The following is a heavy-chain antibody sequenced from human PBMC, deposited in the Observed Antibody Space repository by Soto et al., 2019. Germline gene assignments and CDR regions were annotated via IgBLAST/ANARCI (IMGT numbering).Heavy chain of an antibody. CDR2: INAGNGNT. D-gene: IGHD3-22*01. CDR1: GYTFTSYA. CDR3: ARGITMIVGPKTNWFDP. V-gene: IGHV1-3*05. Sequence: QVQLVQSGAEEKKPGASVKVSCKASGYTFTSYAMHWVRQAPGQRLEWMGWINAGNGNTKYSQKFQGRVTITRDTSASPAYMELSSLRSEDTAVYYCARGITMIVGPKTNWFDPWGQGTLVTVSS. J-gene: IGHJ5*02.